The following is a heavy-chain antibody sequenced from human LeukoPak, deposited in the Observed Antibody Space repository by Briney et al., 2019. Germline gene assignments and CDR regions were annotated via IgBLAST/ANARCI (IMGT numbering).Heavy chain of an antibody. Sequence: PGGSLRLSCAASGFTFSSYEMNWVRQAPGKGLEWVSYISSSGSTIYYADSVKGRFTISRDNAKNSLYLQMDSLRAEDTAVYYCAKLWITMFGGVWGKGTTVTISS. D-gene: IGHD3-10*02. V-gene: IGHV3-48*03. CDR3: AKLWITMFGGV. CDR1: GFTFSSYE. J-gene: IGHJ6*04. CDR2: ISSSGSTI.